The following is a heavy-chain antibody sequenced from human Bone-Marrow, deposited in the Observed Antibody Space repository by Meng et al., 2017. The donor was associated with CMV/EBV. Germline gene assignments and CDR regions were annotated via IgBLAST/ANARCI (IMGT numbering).Heavy chain of an antibody. J-gene: IGHJ4*02. V-gene: IGHV3-48*03. D-gene: IGHD3-10*01. CDR1: GFTFSSYE. CDR3: AKDWGTNLVRGVIMGGYFDY. CDR2: ISSSGSTI. Sequence: GESLKISCAASGFTFSSYEMNWVRQAPGKGLEWVSYISSSGSTIYYADSVKGRFTISRDNAKNSLYLQMNSLRAEDTAVYYCAKDWGTNLVRGVIMGGYFDYWGQGTPVTVSS.